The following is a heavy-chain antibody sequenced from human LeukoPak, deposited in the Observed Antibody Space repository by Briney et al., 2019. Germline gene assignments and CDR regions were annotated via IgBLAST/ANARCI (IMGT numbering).Heavy chain of an antibody. J-gene: IGHJ3*02. CDR3: ARDKLAFDI. CDR2: INHSGST. V-gene: IGHV4-34*01. CDR1: GGSFSGYY. Sequence: SETLSLTCAVYGGSFSGYYWSWIRQPPGKGLEWIGEINHSGSTNYNPSLKSRVTISVDTSKSHFSLHLSSVTAADTAVYYCARDKLAFDIWGQGTMVTVSS.